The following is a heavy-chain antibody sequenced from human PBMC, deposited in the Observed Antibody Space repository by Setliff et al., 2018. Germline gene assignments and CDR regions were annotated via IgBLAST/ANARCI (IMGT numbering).Heavy chain of an antibody. J-gene: IGHJ4*02. CDR2: TIPNFGTT. V-gene: IGHV1-69*05. CDR1: GGTFSSYG. CDR3: AKRGDSSSWLEY. D-gene: IGHD6-13*01. Sequence: ASVKVSCKASGGTFSSYGISWVRQAPGQGLEWLGGTIPNFGTTNYAQEFQGRVTIITDESTSTAYMELSSLRAKDTAVYYCAKRGDSSSWLEYWGQGTLVTVSS.